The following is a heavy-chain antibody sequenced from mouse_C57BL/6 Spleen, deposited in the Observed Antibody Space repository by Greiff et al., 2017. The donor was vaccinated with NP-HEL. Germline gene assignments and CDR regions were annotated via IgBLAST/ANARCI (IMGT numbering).Heavy chain of an antibody. J-gene: IGHJ2*01. Sequence: VQLQQPGAELVKPGASVKLSCEASGYTFTSYWMQWVKQRPGQGLEWIGELDPSDSYTNYNQKFKGKATLTVDTSSSTAYMQLSSLTSEDSAVYYCARTYGSSPYYFDYWGQGTTLTVSS. V-gene: IGHV1-50*01. CDR1: GYTFTSYW. D-gene: IGHD1-1*01. CDR3: ARTYGSSPYYFDY. CDR2: LDPSDSYT.